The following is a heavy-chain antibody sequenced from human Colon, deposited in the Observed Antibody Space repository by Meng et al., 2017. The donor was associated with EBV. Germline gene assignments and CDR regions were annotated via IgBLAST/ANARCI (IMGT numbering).Heavy chain of an antibody. CDR3: GTLKYTSGFYGPAY. J-gene: IGHJ4*02. CDR1: GYTFTRYP. V-gene: IGHV7-4-1*02. CDR2: ISTNTGNP. Sequence: HVPLVCLGSELKKPGASVKVSCKATGYTFTRYPMNWVRQAPGQGLEWMGWISTNTGNPTYAQGFTGRFVFSVDTSVSTAYLQISSLKAEDTAVYYCGTLKYTSGFYGPAYWGQGALDTVSS. D-gene: IGHD6-19*01.